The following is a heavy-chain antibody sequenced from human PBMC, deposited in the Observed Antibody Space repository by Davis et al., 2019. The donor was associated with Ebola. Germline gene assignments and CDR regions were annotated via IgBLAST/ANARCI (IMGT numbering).Heavy chain of an antibody. CDR1: GFTFSGSA. CDR2: IRSKANSYAT. J-gene: IGHJ4*02. CDR3: TISYIVDY. Sequence: GGSLTLSCAASGFTFSGSAMHWVRQAPGKGLEWVGRIRSKANSYATAYAASVKRRFTISRDDSKNTAYLQMNSLKTEDTAVYYCTISYIVDYWGQGTLVTVSS. V-gene: IGHV3-73*01. D-gene: IGHD3-16*02.